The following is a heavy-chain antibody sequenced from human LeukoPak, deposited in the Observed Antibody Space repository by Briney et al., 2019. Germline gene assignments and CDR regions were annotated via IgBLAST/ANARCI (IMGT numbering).Heavy chain of an antibody. J-gene: IGHJ3*02. CDR3: TKPQPGAFEI. D-gene: IGHD2-2*01. CDR1: GYTFTSYY. CDR2: INPSGGST. Sequence: ASVKVSCKASGYTFTSYYMHWVRQAPGQGLEWMGIINPSGGSTSYAQKFQGRVTMTRDTSTSTVYMELSSLRSDDTALYYCTKPQPGAFEIWGQGTMVTVSS. V-gene: IGHV1-46*01.